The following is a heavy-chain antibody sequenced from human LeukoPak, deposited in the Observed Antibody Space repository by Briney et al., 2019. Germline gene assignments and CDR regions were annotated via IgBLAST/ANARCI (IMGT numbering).Heavy chain of an antibody. CDR3: ATHPWYYYDSSGYYYFDY. Sequence: ASVKVSCKASGGTFSSYAISWVRQAPGQGLEWMGGIIPIFGTANYAQKFQGRVTMTEDTSTDTAYMELSSLRSEDTAVYYCATHPWYYYDSSGYYYFDYWGQGTLVTVSS. CDR2: IIPIFGTA. J-gene: IGHJ4*02. CDR1: GGTFSSYA. D-gene: IGHD3-22*01. V-gene: IGHV1-69*06.